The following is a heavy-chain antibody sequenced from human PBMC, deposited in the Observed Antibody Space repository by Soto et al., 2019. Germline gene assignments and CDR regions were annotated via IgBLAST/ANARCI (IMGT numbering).Heavy chain of an antibody. CDR3: ARGHDSSGYYFDY. CDR2: ISYDGSNK. Sequence: GESLKISCAASGFTFSSYAMHWVRQAPGKGLEWVAVISYDGSNKYYADSVKGRFTISRDNSKNTLYLQMNSLRAEDTAVYYCARGHDSSGYYFDYWGQGTLVTVSS. V-gene: IGHV3-30*04. J-gene: IGHJ4*02. CDR1: GFTFSSYA. D-gene: IGHD3-22*01.